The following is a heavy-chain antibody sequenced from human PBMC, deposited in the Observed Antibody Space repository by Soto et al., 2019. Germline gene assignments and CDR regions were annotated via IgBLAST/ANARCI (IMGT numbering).Heavy chain of an antibody. D-gene: IGHD7-27*01. V-gene: IGHV3-33*08. J-gene: IGHJ6*03. CDR1: GFTFSSYG. CDR2: IWYDGSNK. Sequence: GGSLRLSCAASGFTFSSYGMHWVRQAPGKGLEWVAVIWYDGSNKYYADSVKGRFTISRDNSRNTLYLQMNSLRAEDTAVYYCAYSLTGDYYYMDVWGKGTTVTVSS. CDR3: AYSLTGDYYYMDV.